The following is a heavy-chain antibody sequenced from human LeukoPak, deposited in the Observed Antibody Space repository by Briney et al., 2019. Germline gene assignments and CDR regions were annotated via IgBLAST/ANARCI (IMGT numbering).Heavy chain of an antibody. CDR2: VSYSGST. CDR3: ARNIDGGNYWYFNL. Sequence: SETLSLTCTVSGSSISPYYWSWIRQPPEGGLEWIGYVSYSGSTKYIPSLRSRLTISEDPSKNQVSLRLSSVTAADTAVYYCARNIDGGNYWYFNLWGRGTLVTVSS. J-gene: IGHJ2*01. D-gene: IGHD2/OR15-2a*01. CDR1: GSSISPYY. V-gene: IGHV4-59*01.